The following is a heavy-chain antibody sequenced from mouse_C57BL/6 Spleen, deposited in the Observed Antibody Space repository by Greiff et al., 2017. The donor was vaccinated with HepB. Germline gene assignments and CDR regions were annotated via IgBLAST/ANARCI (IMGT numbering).Heavy chain of an antibody. CDR3: ARRPPYGNSRYFDV. D-gene: IGHD2-1*01. CDR1: GYTFTSYW. V-gene: IGHV1-69*01. CDR2: IDPSDSYT. J-gene: IGHJ1*03. Sequence: QVQLQQPGAELVMPGASVKLSCKASGYTFTSYWMHWVKQRPGQGLEWIGEIDPSDSYTNYNQKFKGKTTLTVDKSSSTAYMQLSSLTSEDSAVYYCARRPPYGNSRYFDVWGTGTTVTVSS.